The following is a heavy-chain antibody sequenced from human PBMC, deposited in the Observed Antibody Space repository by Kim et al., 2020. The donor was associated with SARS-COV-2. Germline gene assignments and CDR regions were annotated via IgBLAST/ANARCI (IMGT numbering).Heavy chain of an antibody. J-gene: IGHJ4*02. CDR3: AHRRRGFTEPYFDY. D-gene: IGHD1-1*01. Sequence: SGPTLVKPTPTLTLTCTFSGFSLSTSGVGVGWIRQPPGKALDGLALIYCDDDKRYSPSLKSRLTITKDTSKNQVVLTMTNMDTVDTATYYCAHRRRGFTEPYFDYWGQGTLVTVSS. CDR2: IYCDDDK. V-gene: IGHV2-5*02. CDR1: GFSLSTSGVG.